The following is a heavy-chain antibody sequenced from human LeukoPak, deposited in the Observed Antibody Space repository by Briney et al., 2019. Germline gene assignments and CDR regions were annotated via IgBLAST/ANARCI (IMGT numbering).Heavy chain of an antibody. CDR1: GGTFSSYA. Sequence: GASVKVSCKASGGTFSSYAISWVRQAPGQGLEWMGRIIPILGIANYAQKFQGRVTITADKSTSTAYMELSSLRSEDTAVYYCARGVRDYGDYWYFDLWGRGTLVTVSS. D-gene: IGHD4-17*01. V-gene: IGHV1-69*04. J-gene: IGHJ2*01. CDR3: ARGVRDYGDYWYFDL. CDR2: IIPILGIA.